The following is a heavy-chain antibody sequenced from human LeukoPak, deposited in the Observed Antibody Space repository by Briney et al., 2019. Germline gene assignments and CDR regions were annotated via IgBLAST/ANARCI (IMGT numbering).Heavy chain of an antibody. CDR3: ASQKGTLFDY. Sequence: PSETLSLTCSVSGGSITNADYSWSWIRQPPGKGLEWVAHIYHNGNTYSNPSLKSRVTMSLGGSENEFFLELSSVTAADTAVYYCASQKGTLFDYWGRGTLVTVSS. V-gene: IGHV4-30-2*01. CDR2: IYHNGNT. J-gene: IGHJ4*02. CDR1: GGSITNADYS. D-gene: IGHD3-10*01.